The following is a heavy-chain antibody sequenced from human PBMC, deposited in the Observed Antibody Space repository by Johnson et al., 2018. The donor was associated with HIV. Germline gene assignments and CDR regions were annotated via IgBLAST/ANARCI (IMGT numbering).Heavy chain of an antibody. V-gene: IGHV3-30*18. CDR3: AKPPSMGADAFDI. Sequence: QELLVESGGGLVKPGGSLRLSCAASGFTFSDYDMSWIRQAPGKGLEWVAVITYDGTKKYFADSVKGRFNISRDNSKNTLYLQMNSVRPEDAAVYYCAKPPSMGADAFDIWGQGTMVTVSS. CDR1: GFTFSDYD. J-gene: IGHJ3*02. D-gene: IGHD3-16*01. CDR2: ITYDGTKK.